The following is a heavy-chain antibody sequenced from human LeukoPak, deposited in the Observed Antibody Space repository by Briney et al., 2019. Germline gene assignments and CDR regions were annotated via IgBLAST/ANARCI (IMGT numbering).Heavy chain of an antibody. D-gene: IGHD3-3*01. Sequence: SGGSLRLSCELSGIIFSTYAMNWVRQAPGKGLEWVSYISGSSSGSTSIIHYADSVKCRFTISIDNAKNSLHLQMDNLSAEDTAVYYCGRYFWSVYYTEDWGQGALVSVSS. CDR3: GRYFWSVYYTED. CDR1: GIIFSTYA. CDR2: ISGSSSGSTSII. V-gene: IGHV3-48*04. J-gene: IGHJ4*02.